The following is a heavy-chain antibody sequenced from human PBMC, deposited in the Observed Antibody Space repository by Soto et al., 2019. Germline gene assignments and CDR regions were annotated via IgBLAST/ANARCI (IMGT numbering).Heavy chain of an antibody. CDR3: AGDGTGGYSYGFPLQDAFDI. Sequence: VASVKVSCKASGYTFTSYGISWVRQAPGQGLEWMGWISAYNGNTNYAQKLQGRVTMTTDTSTSTAYMELRSLRSDDTAVYYCAGDGTGGYSYGFPLQDAFDIWGQGXMVTVSS. D-gene: IGHD5-18*01. V-gene: IGHV1-18*04. CDR2: ISAYNGNT. CDR1: GYTFTSYG. J-gene: IGHJ3*02.